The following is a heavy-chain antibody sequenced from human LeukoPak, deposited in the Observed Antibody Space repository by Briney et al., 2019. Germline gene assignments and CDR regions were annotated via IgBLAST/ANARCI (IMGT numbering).Heavy chain of an antibody. CDR3: ARGEPIFDY. J-gene: IGHJ4*02. CDR1: GYTFTTFG. Sequence: GASVRVSCKASGYTFTTFGITWVRQASGEGLEWMGWISTYSGNTRYEQRFQGRVTMTTDTSASTAYMELRSLRSDDTAVYYCARGEPIFDYWGQGTLVTVSS. CDR2: ISTYSGNT. V-gene: IGHV1-18*01. D-gene: IGHD1-26*01.